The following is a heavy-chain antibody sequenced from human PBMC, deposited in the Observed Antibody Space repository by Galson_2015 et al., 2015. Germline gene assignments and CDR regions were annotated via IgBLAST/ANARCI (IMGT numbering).Heavy chain of an antibody. Sequence: SLRLSCAVSGFTVSNNNMNWVRQAPGKGLEWVSVIYSGGSTSYTDSVKGRFSISRDSSKNTIYLQMNSLRAEDTAVYYCAILMTTVTQSDYWGQASLVPVSS. J-gene: IGHJ4*02. CDR2: IYSGGST. CDR3: AILMTTVTQSDY. D-gene: IGHD4-17*01. CDR1: GFTVSNNN. V-gene: IGHV3-53*01.